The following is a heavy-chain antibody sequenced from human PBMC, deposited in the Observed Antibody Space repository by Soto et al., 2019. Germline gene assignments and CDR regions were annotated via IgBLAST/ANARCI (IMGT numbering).Heavy chain of an antibody. J-gene: IGHJ4*02. CDR2: IYYSGST. Sequence: QVQLQESGPGLVKPSQTLSLTCTVSGGSISSGGYYWSWIRQHPGKGLEWIGYIYYSGSTYYNPSLKTRVTISVDTSKNQCSLKMGSMAAADTAVYYCARSLVVAAAGPFDYWGQGTLVTVSS. CDR1: GGSISSGGYY. D-gene: IGHD6-13*01. V-gene: IGHV4-31*03. CDR3: ARSLVVAAAGPFDY.